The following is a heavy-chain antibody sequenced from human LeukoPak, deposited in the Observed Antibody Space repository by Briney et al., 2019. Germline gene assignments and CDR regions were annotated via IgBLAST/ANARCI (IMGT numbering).Heavy chain of an antibody. CDR3: ARPISSGLMYYVDY. CDR1: GYSFTSYW. V-gene: IGHV5-51*01. CDR2: IYPGDSDN. Sequence: GESLKISCKGSGYSFTSYWLGWVRQMPGKGLGWIGIIYPGDSDNIYSPSFQAQVTISADKSISTAYLQWSSLKASETAMYYCARPISSGLMYYVDYWGQGTLVTVSS. J-gene: IGHJ4*02. D-gene: IGHD6-19*01.